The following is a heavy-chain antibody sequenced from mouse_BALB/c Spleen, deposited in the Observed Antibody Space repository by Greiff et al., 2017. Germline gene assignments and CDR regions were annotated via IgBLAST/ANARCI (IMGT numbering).Heavy chain of an antibody. CDR3: ARKLGGFDY. J-gene: IGHJ2*01. D-gene: IGHD4-1*01. V-gene: IGHV1-63*01. CDR1: GYAFTNYW. Sequence: QVQLQQSGAELVRPGTSVKISCKASGYAFTNYWLGWVKQRPGHGLEWIGDIYPGSGNTYYNEKFKVKATLTADKSSSTAYMQLSSLTSEDSAVYCCARKLGGFDYWGQGTTLTVSS. CDR2: IYPGSGNT.